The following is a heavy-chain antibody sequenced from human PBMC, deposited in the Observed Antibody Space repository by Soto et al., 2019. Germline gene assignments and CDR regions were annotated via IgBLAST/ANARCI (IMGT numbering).Heavy chain of an antibody. J-gene: IGHJ6*02. CDR2: INWNGGST. D-gene: IGHD2-2*01. CDR3: ARGMIYCSSTSCYYYGMDV. Sequence: GGFLRLSCAASGFTFDDYGMSWVRQAPGKGLEWVSGINWNGGSTGYADSVKGRFTISRDNAKNSLYLQMNGLRAEDTALYYCARGMIYCSSTSCYYYGMDVWGQGTTVTVSS. V-gene: IGHV3-20*04. CDR1: GFTFDDYG.